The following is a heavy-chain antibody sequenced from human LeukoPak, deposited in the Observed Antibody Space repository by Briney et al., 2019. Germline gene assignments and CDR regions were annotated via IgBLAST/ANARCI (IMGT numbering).Heavy chain of an antibody. Sequence: SETLSLTCTVSGGSITSNSYYWGWIRQPPGKGLEWIGSIYYSGSTPYNPSLKSRVTISVDTSKNQFSLKLSSVTAADAAVYYCARVWELSDAFDIWGQGTMVTVSS. V-gene: IGHV4-39*07. CDR1: GGSITSNSYY. D-gene: IGHD1-26*01. CDR2: IYYSGST. CDR3: ARVWELSDAFDI. J-gene: IGHJ3*02.